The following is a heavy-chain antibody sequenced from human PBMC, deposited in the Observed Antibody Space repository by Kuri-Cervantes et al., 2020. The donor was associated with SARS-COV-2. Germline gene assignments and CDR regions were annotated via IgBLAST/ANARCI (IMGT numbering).Heavy chain of an antibody. CDR1: GFTFSGHW. V-gene: IGHV3-74*01. D-gene: IGHD2-21*01. J-gene: IGHJ4*02. CDR2: INPDGSYT. CDR3: ESIFGGGNIDY. Sequence: GESLKISCAASGFTFSGHWIHWVRQAPGKGLVWVSRINPDGSYTNNADSVKGRFTLSRDNAKNTLYLQMNSLRAEDTAVYYCESIFGGGNIDYWGQGTLVTVSS.